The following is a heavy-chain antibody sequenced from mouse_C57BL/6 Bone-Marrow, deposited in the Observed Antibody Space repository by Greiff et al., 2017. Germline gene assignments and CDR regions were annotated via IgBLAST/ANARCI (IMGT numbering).Heavy chain of an antibody. Sequence: EVHLVESGGGLVKPGGSLKLSCAASGFTFSSYAMSWVRQTPGQRLEWVATISDGGSYTYYTDNVKGRFTISRDNAKINLYLQMSHLQSDDTAMYYGARSRVTTPQAWFAYWGQGTLVTVSA. CDR3: ARSRVTTPQAWFAY. CDR2: ISDGGSYT. J-gene: IGHJ3*01. CDR1: GFTFSSYA. V-gene: IGHV5-4*01. D-gene: IGHD2-5*01.